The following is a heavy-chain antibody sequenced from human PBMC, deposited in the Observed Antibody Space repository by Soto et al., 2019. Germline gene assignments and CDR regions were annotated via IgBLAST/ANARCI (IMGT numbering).Heavy chain of an antibody. J-gene: IGHJ4*01. CDR3: AREASAVVSLDY. CDR1: GYIFTAYS. V-gene: IGHV1-2*02. Sequence: QVQLVHSGTEVKKPGASVKVSCKASGYIFTAYSMHWVRQAPGQGLEWVGWGNPNSGDTIYAQKFQGRVTLTTDTSINTAYMELNGLKSDDTATYYCAREASAVVSLDYWGQGTLVVVSS. CDR2: GNPNSGDT. D-gene: IGHD6-19*01.